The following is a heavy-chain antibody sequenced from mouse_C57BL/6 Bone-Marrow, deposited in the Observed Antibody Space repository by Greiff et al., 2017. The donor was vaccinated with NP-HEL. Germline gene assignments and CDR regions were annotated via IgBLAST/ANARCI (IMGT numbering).Heavy chain of an antibody. J-gene: IGHJ1*03. Sequence: QVQLQPSGPELVKPGASVKISFKASGYALSSSWMNWVKLRPGKGLEWIGRIYPGDGDTNYNGKFKGKATLTAYKSSSTAYMQLSSLTAEDSAVYFCARSSYSNYHWYFEVWGTGTTVTVS. D-gene: IGHD2-5*01. CDR1: GYALSSSW. V-gene: IGHV1-82*01. CDR2: IYPGDGDT. CDR3: ARSSYSNYHWYFEV.